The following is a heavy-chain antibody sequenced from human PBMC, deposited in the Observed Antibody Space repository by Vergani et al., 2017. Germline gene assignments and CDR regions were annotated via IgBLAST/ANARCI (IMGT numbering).Heavy chain of an antibody. Sequence: QLVQSGPELKKPGASVKVSCKASGYTFTSYAMNWVRQAPGQGLEWMGWINTNTGNPTYAQGFTGRFVFSLDTSVSTAYLQISSLKAEDTAVYYCARVAYCSSTSCYVSSYYYGMDVWGQGTTVTVSS. CDR1: GYTFTSYA. CDR2: INTNTGNP. V-gene: IGHV7-4-1*02. J-gene: IGHJ6*02. CDR3: ARVAYCSSTSCYVSSYYYGMDV. D-gene: IGHD2-2*01.